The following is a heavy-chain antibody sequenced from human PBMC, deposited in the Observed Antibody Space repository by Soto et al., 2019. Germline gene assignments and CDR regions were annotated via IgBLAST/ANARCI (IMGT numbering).Heavy chain of an antibody. CDR1: GLTFSNAW. CDR3: TTDNVLLWFGELLSYYYYGMDV. CDR2: IKSKTDGGTT. V-gene: IGHV3-15*01. D-gene: IGHD3-10*01. J-gene: IGHJ6*02. Sequence: EVQLVESGGGLVKAGGSIRLSCAASGLTFSNAWMSWVRQAPGKGLEWVGRIKSKTDGGTTDYAAPVKGRFTISRDDSKNTLYLQMNSLKTEDTAVYYCTTDNVLLWFGELLSYYYYGMDVWGQGTTVTVSS.